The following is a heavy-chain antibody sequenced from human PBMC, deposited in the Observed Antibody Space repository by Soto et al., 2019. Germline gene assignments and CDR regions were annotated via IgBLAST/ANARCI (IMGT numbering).Heavy chain of an antibody. CDR1: GFSLTSPGMC. CDR2: IERDDDDK. D-gene: IGHD1-20*01. V-gene: IGHV2-70*13. Sequence: GSGPTLVNPTETLTLTCTFSGFSLTSPGMCVSWIRQPPGKALEWLALIERDDDDKYYSTSLKTRLTISKDTRKNQVVLTMANMDPADTGNYYCARSIRGPRRFNGMDVWGQGTTVTVSS. J-gene: IGHJ6*02. CDR3: ARSIRGPRRFNGMDV.